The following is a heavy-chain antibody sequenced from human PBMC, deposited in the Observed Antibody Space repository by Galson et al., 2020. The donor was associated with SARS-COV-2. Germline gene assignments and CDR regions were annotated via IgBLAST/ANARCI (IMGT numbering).Heavy chain of an antibody. CDR1: GYMFLSHG. CDR2: ISDYDGNT. CDR3: VRDKGYGPWLDGDSFSSNFDL. D-gene: IGHD3-16*01. Sequence: ASVKVSCKATGYMFLSHGISWVRQAPGQGPEWMGWISDYDGNTKYARQFWGRFIMTRDTSTSTVYIEMGSLTPGDTAVYYCVRDKGYGPWLDGDSFSSNFDLWGSGTLVTVSS. V-gene: IGHV1-18*04. J-gene: IGHJ2*01.